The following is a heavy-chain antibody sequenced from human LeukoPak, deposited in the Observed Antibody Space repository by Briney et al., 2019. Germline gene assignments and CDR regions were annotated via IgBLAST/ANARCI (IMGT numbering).Heavy chain of an antibody. V-gene: IGHV3-23*01. Sequence: GGSLRLSCAASGFTFSSYAMSWVRQAPGKGLEWVSAISGSGGSTYYADSVKGRFTISRDNSKNTLYLQMNSLRAEDTAVYYCAKGLLWFGELKSLEYFQHWGQGTLVTVSS. J-gene: IGHJ1*01. CDR1: GFTFSSYA. CDR2: ISGSGGST. D-gene: IGHD3-10*01. CDR3: AKGLLWFGELKSLEYFQH.